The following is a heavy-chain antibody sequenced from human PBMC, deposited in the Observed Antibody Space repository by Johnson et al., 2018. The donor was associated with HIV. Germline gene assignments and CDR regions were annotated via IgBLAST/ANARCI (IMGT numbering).Heavy chain of an antibody. CDR1: GFSFSSYA. CDR2: ISYDGRDA. CDR3: AKTMAQGEYAFDV. Sequence: QEQLVESGGGVVQPGRSLRLSCAASGFSFSSYAMHWVRQSPGKGLEWVAVISYDGRDAYYADSVKGRSPISRDNSKNSLDLQLTSLRDDDTAVYYCAKTMAQGEYAFDVWGQGTLVTVSS. J-gene: IGHJ3*01. V-gene: IGHV3-30*18. D-gene: IGHD3-10*01.